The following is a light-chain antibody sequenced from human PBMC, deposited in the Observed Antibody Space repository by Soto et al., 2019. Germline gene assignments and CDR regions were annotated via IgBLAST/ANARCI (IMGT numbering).Light chain of an antibody. CDR3: QQRSKWPPEVT. CDR1: QSVSSY. J-gene: IGKJ5*01. Sequence: TQSPSILSASVGDRVTITCRASQSVSSYLAWYQQKPGQAPRLLIYDASNRATGISARFSGSGSGTDFTLTISSLEPEDFAVYYCQQRSKWPPEVTFGQGTRLEIK. CDR2: DAS. V-gene: IGKV3-11*01.